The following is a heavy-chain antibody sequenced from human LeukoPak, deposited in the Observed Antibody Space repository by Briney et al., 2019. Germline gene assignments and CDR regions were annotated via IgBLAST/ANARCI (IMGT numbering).Heavy chain of an antibody. CDR1: GFTFSSYH. D-gene: IGHD5-18*01. Sequence: GGSLRLSCVVSGFTFSSYHMNWVRQAPGKGLEWVSSISTSRNYIYYADSVTGRFTISRDNAKNSLYLQINSLRAEDTAVYYCARRAMTERGVSYGLDYWGQGALVSVSS. CDR3: ARRAMTERGVSYGLDY. J-gene: IGHJ4*02. V-gene: IGHV3-21*01. CDR2: ISTSRNYI.